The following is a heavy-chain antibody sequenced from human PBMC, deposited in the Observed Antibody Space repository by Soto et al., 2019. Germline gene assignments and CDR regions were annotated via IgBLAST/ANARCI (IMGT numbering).Heavy chain of an antibody. V-gene: IGHV4-30-4*01. J-gene: IGHJ4*02. CDR2: IYYSGST. D-gene: IGHD4-17*01. Sequence: PSETLSLTCTVSGGSISSGDYYWSWIRQPPGKGLERIGYIYYSGSTYYNPSLKSRVTISVDTSKNQFSLKLSSVTAADTAVYYCARVTTGFDYWGQGPLVTVSS. CDR3: ARVTTGFDY. CDR1: GGSISSGDYY.